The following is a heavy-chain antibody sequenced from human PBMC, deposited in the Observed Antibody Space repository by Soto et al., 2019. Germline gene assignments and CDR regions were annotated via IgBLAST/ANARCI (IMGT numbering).Heavy chain of an antibody. CDR2: ISYDGSNK. CDR3: AKLTGTTSIYYGRDV. V-gene: IGHV3-30*18. D-gene: IGHD1-20*01. Sequence: QVQLVESGGGVVQPGRSLRLSCAASGFTFSSYGMHWVRQAPGKGLEWVAVISYDGSNKYYADSVKGRFTISRDNSKNTLYLQMNSLRAEDTAVYYCAKLTGTTSIYYGRDVWGQGTTVTVSS. CDR1: GFTFSSYG. J-gene: IGHJ6*02.